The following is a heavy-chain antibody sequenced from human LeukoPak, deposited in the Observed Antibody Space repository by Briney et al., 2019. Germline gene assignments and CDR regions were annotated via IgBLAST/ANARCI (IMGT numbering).Heavy chain of an antibody. J-gene: IGHJ4*02. CDR3: ASRVTVAAAKNFDS. Sequence: SETLSLTCDVSGYSINSGFYWGWIRRPPGKGLEWIASIYHSGSTYYNPSLKRRATISVDASENQFSLKVTSVTAADTAVYYCASRVTVAAAKNFDSWGQGTLVTVSS. V-gene: IGHV4-38-2*01. CDR1: GYSINSGFY. CDR2: IYHSGST. D-gene: IGHD2-15*01.